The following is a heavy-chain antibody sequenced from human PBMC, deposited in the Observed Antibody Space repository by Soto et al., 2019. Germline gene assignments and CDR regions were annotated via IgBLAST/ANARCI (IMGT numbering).Heavy chain of an antibody. J-gene: IGHJ4*02. D-gene: IGHD1-26*01. V-gene: IGHV3-23*01. Sequence: ILSCAASGITLSSYAMSWVRQAPGKGPEWVSGISASGGSTSYADSVKGRFTISRDNSKNTLYLQMNSLRADDTAVYHCAKGQNSGTYRFYFDYWGQGALVTVSS. CDR1: GITLSSYA. CDR3: AKGQNSGTYRFYFDY. CDR2: ISASGGST.